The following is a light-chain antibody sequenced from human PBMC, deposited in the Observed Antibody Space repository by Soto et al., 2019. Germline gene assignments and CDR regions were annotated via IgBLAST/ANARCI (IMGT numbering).Light chain of an antibody. CDR3: MQATHWPPT. CDR2: KVS. Sequence: DVVMTQSPLSLPVSLGQPASISCQSSQGLLYGDGHTYLNWFQLRPGQSPRRLIYKVSDRDSGVPDRFSGSGSGTDFTLKISRVEADDVALYYCMQATHWPPTFGQGTKVEIK. CDR1: QGLLYGDGHTY. V-gene: IGKV2-30*01. J-gene: IGKJ1*01.